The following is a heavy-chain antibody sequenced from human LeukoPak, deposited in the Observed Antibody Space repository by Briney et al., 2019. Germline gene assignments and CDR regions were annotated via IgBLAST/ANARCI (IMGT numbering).Heavy chain of an antibody. J-gene: IGHJ4*02. Sequence: GASVKVSCKASGYTFTSYGISWVRQAPGQGLEWMGWISAYNGNTNYAQKLQGRVTMTTDTSTSTAYMELRSLRSDDTAVYYCARDWSGIAVAGRDYFDYWGQGTLVTVSS. CDR3: ARDWSGIAVAGRDYFDY. V-gene: IGHV1-18*01. CDR2: ISAYNGNT. D-gene: IGHD6-19*01. CDR1: GYTFTSYG.